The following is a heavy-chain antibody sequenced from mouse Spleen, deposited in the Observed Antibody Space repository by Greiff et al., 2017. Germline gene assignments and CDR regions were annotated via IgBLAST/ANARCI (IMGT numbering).Heavy chain of an antibody. Sequence: EVQLVESGGGLVKRGGSLKLSCAASGFTFSSYAMSWVRQTPEKRLEWVATISSGGGNTYYPDSVKGRFTISRDNAKNTLYLQMSSLKSEDTAMYYCARQAGYYFDYWGQGTTLTVSS. D-gene: IGHD2-2*01. V-gene: IGHV5-9-3*01. CDR1: GFTFSSYA. CDR2: ISSGGGNT. J-gene: IGHJ2*01. CDR3: ARQAGYYFDY.